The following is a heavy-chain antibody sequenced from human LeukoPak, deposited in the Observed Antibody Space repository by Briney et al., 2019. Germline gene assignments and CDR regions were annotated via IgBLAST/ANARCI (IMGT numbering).Heavy chain of an antibody. Sequence: PGGSLRLSCAASGFFFSDYCMSWMRQAPGKGLEWVSYIDGSSSNMYYADSAKGRFTISRDNAKNSLYLQMNSLRGEDTAVYYCVRAYTRGYSDDFDYWGQGTLVTVSS. CDR3: VRAYTRGYSDDFDY. CDR2: IDGSSSNM. J-gene: IGHJ4*02. V-gene: IGHV3-11*01. D-gene: IGHD3-22*01. CDR1: GFFFSDYC.